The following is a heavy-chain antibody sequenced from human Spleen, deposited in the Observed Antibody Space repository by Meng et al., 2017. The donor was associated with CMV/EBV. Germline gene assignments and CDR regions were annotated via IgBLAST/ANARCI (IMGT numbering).Heavy chain of an antibody. J-gene: IGHJ6*02. CDR3: ARSVGTAAGAGMDV. D-gene: IGHD6-13*01. CDR1: GFTFDDYA. Sequence: GGSLRLSCAASGFTFDDYAMHWVRQAPGKGLEWVSGISWNSGSIGYADSVKGRFTISRDIAKSSLYLQMNSLRAEDTALYHCARSVGTAAGAGMDVWGQGTTVTVSS. V-gene: IGHV3-9*01. CDR2: ISWNSGSI.